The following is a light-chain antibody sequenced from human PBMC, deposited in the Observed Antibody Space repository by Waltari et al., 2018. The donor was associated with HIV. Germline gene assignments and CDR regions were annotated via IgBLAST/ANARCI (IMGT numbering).Light chain of an antibody. V-gene: IGLV2-14*01. J-gene: IGLJ3*02. CDR1: SSDIGGYKY. CDR3: SSYTPSSTWV. CDR2: EVS. Sequence: QSALTQPASVSGSPGQSITLSCTGTSSDIGGYKYVSWYQQQPGKAPKLMISEVSNRPSGVSNRFSGSKSGNTASLTISGLQAEDEADYYCSSYTPSSTWVFGGGTKLTVL.